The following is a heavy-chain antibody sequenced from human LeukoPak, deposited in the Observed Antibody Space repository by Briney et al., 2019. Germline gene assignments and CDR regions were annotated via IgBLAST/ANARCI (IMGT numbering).Heavy chain of an antibody. Sequence: SQTLSLTCAVSGGSISSGGYSWNWIPQPPGTGLEWIEYIYHSGSTYYNPSLKSRVTISVDRSKNQFSLKLSSVTAADTAVYYCARERWEYSSSSTYYGMDVWGQGTTVTVSS. V-gene: IGHV4-30-2*01. CDR2: IYHSGST. J-gene: IGHJ6*02. CDR3: ARERWEYSSSSTYYGMDV. D-gene: IGHD6-6*01. CDR1: GGSISSGGYS.